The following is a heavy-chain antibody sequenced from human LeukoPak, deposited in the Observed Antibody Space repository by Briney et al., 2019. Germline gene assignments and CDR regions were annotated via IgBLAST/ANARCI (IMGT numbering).Heavy chain of an antibody. CDR1: GGSISSSSYY. Sequence: SETLSLTCTVSGGSISSSSYYWGWIRQPPGKGLEWIGSIYYSGSTYYNPSLKSRVTISVDTSKNQFSLKLSSVTVADTAVYYCARPIAVAGTGGFDPWGQGTLVTVSS. J-gene: IGHJ5*02. V-gene: IGHV4-39*01. D-gene: IGHD6-19*01. CDR2: IYYSGST. CDR3: ARPIAVAGTGGFDP.